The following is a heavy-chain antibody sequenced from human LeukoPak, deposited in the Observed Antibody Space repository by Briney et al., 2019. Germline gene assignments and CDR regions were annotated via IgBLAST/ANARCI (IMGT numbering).Heavy chain of an antibody. CDR1: GFTFSSYA. J-gene: IGHJ4*02. CDR2: ISGSGVST. CDR3: AKERGYCSSTSCSPFDY. V-gene: IGHV3-23*01. D-gene: IGHD2-2*01. Sequence: GGSLRLSCAASGFTFSSYAMSWVRQAPGKGLEWVPAISGSGVSTYYADSVKGRFTISRDNSKNTLYLQMNSLRAEDTAVYSCAKERGYCSSTSCSPFDYWGQGTLVTVSS.